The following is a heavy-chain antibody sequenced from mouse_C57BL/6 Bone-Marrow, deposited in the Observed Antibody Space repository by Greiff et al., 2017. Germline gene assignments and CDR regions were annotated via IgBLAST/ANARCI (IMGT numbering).Heavy chain of an antibody. V-gene: IGHV1-64*01. D-gene: IGHD1-1*01. CDR2: IHPNSGSN. Sequence: QVQLQQPGAELVKPGASVKLSCKASGYTFTSYWMHWVQQRPGQGLEWIGMIHPNSGSNNYNEKFKSKATLTVAKSSSTAYMQLSSLTSEDSAVYDCARHYGSSPFAYWGQGTLVTVSA. CDR1: GYTFTSYW. J-gene: IGHJ3*01. CDR3: ARHYGSSPFAY.